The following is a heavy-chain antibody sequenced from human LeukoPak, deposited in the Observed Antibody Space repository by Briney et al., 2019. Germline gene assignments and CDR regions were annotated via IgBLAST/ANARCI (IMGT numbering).Heavy chain of an antibody. V-gene: IGHV4-61*01. CDR3: ARDKDAFDI. CDR2: TYYSGST. J-gene: IGHJ3*02. Sequence: SETLSLTCTVSGGSVSSGSYYWSWIRQPPGKGLEWIGYTYYSGSTNYNPSLKSRVTISVDTSKNQFSLKLSSVTAADTAVYYCARDKDAFDIWGQGTMVTVSS. CDR1: GGSVSSGSYY.